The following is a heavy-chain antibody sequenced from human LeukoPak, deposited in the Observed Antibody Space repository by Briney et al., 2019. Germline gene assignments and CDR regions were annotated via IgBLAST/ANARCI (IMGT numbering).Heavy chain of an antibody. CDR3: AFSGYDSKDFDY. J-gene: IGHJ4*02. CDR1: GDSVSSNSAA. V-gene: IGHV6-1*01. CDR2: TYYRSKWYN. D-gene: IGHD5-12*01. Sequence: SQTLSLTCAISGDSVSSNSAAWNWIRQSPSRGLEWLGRTYYRSKWYNDYAVSVKSRITINPDTSKNQSSLQLNSVTPEDTAVYYCAFSGYDSKDFDYWGQGTLVTVSS.